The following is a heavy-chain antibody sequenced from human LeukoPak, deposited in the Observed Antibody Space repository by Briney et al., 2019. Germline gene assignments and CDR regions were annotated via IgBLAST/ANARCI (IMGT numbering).Heavy chain of an antibody. CDR1: GGSISSDGYY. CDR3: ARRTYGDYGYYGMDV. V-gene: IGHV4-39*07. CDR2: IYYSGST. Sequence: PSETLSLTCTVSGGSISSDGYYWGWIRQPPGKGLEWIGSIYYSGSTYYNPSLKSRVTISVDTSKNQFSLKLSSVTAADTAVYYCARRTYGDYGYYGMDVWGQGTTVTVSS. J-gene: IGHJ6*02. D-gene: IGHD4-17*01.